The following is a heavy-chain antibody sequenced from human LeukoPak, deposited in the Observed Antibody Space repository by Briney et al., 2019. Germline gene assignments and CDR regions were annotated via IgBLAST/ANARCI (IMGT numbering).Heavy chain of an antibody. CDR1: GYTFTSYD. V-gene: IGHV1-8*03. CDR2: MNPNSGNT. J-gene: IGHJ3*02. D-gene: IGHD3-22*01. CDR3: ARVSWYYDSSGYSYDAFDI. Sequence: ASVKVSCEASGYTFTSYDINWVRQATGQGLEWMGWMNPNSGNTGYAQKFQGRVTITRNTSISTAYMELSSLRSEDTAVYYCARVSWYYDSSGYSYDAFDIWGQGTMVTVSS.